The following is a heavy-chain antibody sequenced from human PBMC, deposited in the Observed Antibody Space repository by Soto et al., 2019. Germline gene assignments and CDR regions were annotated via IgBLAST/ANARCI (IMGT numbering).Heavy chain of an antibody. CDR2: IKHSGST. CDR1: GGSFSGYY. CDR3: ARCHRTVTTIVDY. V-gene: IGHV4-34*01. J-gene: IGHJ4*01. Sequence: QVPLQQWGAGVLKPSETLSLTCAVYGGSFSGYYCNWIRQPPGQGVEWVGEIKHSGSTNIHPSLKSRVTISVDTSKNQLSLQLSAVTAADTAVYYCARCHRTVTTIVDYWGHVTLVTVFS. D-gene: IGHD4-4*01.